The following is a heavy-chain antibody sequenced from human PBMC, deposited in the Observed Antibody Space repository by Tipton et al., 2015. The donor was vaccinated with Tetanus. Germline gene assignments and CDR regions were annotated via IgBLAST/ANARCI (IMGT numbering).Heavy chain of an antibody. J-gene: IGHJ4*02. V-gene: IGHV4-34*01. CDR2: INHSGNT. D-gene: IGHD5-24*01. CDR3: ARDDGYTGLNS. Sequence: LRLSCAVYGASFSDYYWSWIRQAPGKGLEWIGEINHSGNTNHNPSLKSRVTLSADTTKNLFSLKLRSVTAADAAVYFCARDDGYTGLNSWGQGALVAVST. CDR1: GASFSDYY.